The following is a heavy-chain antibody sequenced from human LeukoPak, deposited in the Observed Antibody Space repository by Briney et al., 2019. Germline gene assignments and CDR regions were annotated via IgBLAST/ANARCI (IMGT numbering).Heavy chain of an antibody. CDR1: GFTFSSYG. CDR3: AKGARDDYGDYFSWFDP. D-gene: IGHD4-17*01. Sequence: PGRSLRLSCAASGFTFSSYGMHWVRQAPGKGLEWVAVISYGGSKKYHVDSVKGRVTISRDNSKNTLYLQMNSLRAEDTAVYYCAKGARDDYGDYFSWFDPWGQGTLVTVSS. CDR2: ISYGGSKK. J-gene: IGHJ5*02. V-gene: IGHV3-30*18.